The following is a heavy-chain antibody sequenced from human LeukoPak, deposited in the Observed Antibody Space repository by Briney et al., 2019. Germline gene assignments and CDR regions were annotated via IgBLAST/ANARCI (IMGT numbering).Heavy chain of an antibody. CDR2: ISNDGSNK. V-gene: IGHV3-30*18. J-gene: IGHJ3*02. D-gene: IGHD3-10*01. CDR3: AKGRGAFDI. Sequence: GGSLGLSCAASGFIFSSYGMHWVRQAPGKGLEWVAVISNDGSNKYYADSVKGRFTISRDNSKNTLYLQMNSLRAEDTAVYYCAKGRGAFDIWGQGTMVTVSS. CDR1: GFIFSSYG.